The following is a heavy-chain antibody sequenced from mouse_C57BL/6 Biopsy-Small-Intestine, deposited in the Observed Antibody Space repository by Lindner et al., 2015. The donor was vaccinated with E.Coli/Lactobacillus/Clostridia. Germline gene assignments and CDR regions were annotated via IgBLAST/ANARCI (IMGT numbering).Heavy chain of an antibody. CDR3: ARCYYEYNFDY. D-gene: IGHD1-1*01. CDR1: GYSITSGYY. CDR2: ISYDGSN. J-gene: IGHJ2*01. V-gene: IGHV3-6*01. Sequence: VQLQESGPGLVKPSQSLSLTCSVTGYSITSGYYWNWIRQFPGNKLEWMGYISYDGSNNYNPSLKNRISITRDTSKNQFFLKLNSLTTEDTGTYYCARCYYEYNFDYWGQGTTLTVSS.